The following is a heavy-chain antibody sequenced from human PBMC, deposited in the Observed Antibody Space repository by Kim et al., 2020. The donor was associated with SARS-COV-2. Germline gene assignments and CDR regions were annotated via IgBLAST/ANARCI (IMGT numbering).Heavy chain of an antibody. D-gene: IGHD6-13*01. CDR3: ARGGYSSSWGTFDP. V-gene: IGHV3-53*01. J-gene: IGHJ5*02. Sequence: ADAGKGVFTISRDNSKNTLYRKMNRLRAEDTAVYYCARGGYSSSWGTFDPWGQGTLVTVSS.